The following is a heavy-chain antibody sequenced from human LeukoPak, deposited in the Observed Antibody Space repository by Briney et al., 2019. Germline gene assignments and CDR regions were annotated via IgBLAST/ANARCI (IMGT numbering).Heavy chain of an antibody. Sequence: SETLSLTCTVSGGSISSSNWWGWVRQPPGKGLECIGEIHHSGTTNYNPSLKSRVTISVDTSKNQFSLKLSSVTAADTAVYYCARGGYYGSGNDFRFDPWGQGTLVTVSS. V-gene: IGHV4-4*02. CDR1: GGSISSSNW. J-gene: IGHJ5*02. CDR2: IHHSGTT. D-gene: IGHD3-10*01. CDR3: ARGGYYGSGNDFRFDP.